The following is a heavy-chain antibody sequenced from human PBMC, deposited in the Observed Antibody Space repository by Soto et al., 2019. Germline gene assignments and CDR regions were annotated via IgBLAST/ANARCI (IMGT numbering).Heavy chain of an antibody. CDR3: AKGDSGSCYSAVGY. CDR2: IGDSGTTT. V-gene: IGHV3-23*01. J-gene: IGHJ4*02. D-gene: IGHD2-15*01. Sequence: EVQLLESGGGLVQPGGSLRLSCAASGFTFSRSGMHWFRQAPGKGLEWVSSIGDSGTTTFYGDSVRGRFTISRDNSKNTLYLQMSSLRAEDTALYFCAKGDSGSCYSAVGYWGQGTLVTVSS. CDR1: GFTFSRSG.